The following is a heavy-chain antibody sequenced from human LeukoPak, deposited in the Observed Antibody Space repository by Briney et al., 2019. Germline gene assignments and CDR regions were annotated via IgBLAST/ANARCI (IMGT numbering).Heavy chain of an antibody. D-gene: IGHD6-13*01. V-gene: IGHV1-2*02. CDR2: INPNSGVT. CDR3: AKMAIAAAVEGGSWCDP. CDR1: GCTFTAYY. J-gene: IGHJ5*02. Sequence: ASVKVSCQASGCTFTAYYVHWLRQAPGQGLDWMGWINPNSGVTKYAQKFQGRVTITRDTSISTAYMEMSRLISGDTAVYYCAKMAIAAAVEGGSWCDPWGQGTLVTVSS.